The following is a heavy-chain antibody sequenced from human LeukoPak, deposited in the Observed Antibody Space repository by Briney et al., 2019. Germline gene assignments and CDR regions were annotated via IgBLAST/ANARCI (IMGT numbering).Heavy chain of an antibody. D-gene: IGHD4-17*01. Sequence: ASVKVSCKASGYTFSSYAISWVRQAPGQGLEWMGWINTYNGNTNYAQKPQGRVTMTADTSTSTAYMELRSLTSDDAAVYYCARVGYGDYPFDYWGQGTLVTVSS. CDR3: ARVGYGDYPFDY. CDR1: GYTFSSYA. CDR2: INTYNGNT. V-gene: IGHV1-18*01. J-gene: IGHJ4*02.